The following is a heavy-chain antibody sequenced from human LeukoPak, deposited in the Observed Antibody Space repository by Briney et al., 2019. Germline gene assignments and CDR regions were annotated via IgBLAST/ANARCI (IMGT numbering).Heavy chain of an antibody. V-gene: IGHV4-30-2*01. Sequence: SETLSLTCAVSGGSISSGGYSWSWIRQPPGKGLEWIGYIYHSGSTYYNPSLKSRVTISVDRSKNQFSLKLSSVTAADTAVYYCARDRGYSGYDSHEFDYWGQGTLVTVSS. D-gene: IGHD5-12*01. CDR3: ARDRGYSGYDSHEFDY. CDR2: IYHSGST. J-gene: IGHJ4*02. CDR1: GGSISSGGYS.